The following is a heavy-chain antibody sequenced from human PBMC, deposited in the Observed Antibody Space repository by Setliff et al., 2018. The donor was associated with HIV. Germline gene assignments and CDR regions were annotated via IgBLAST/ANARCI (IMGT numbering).Heavy chain of an antibody. Sequence: SETLSLTCTVSGFSISSGNYYWSWIRQPPRKGLEWIGYIYYSGSTSYNPSLKSRVTISVDTSKNQFSLELSSVTAADTAVYHCARVADSSGYYHLDYWGQGTLVTVSS. CDR3: ARVADSSGYYHLDY. CDR1: GFSISSGNYY. J-gene: IGHJ4*02. D-gene: IGHD3-22*01. CDR2: IYYSGST. V-gene: IGHV4-30-4*01.